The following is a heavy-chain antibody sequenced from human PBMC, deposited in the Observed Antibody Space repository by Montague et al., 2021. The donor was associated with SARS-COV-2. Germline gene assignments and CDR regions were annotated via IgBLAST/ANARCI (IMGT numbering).Heavy chain of an antibody. V-gene: IGHV3-48*03. D-gene: IGHD3-3*01. Sequence: SLRLSCAASGFTFSRYEMNWVRQAPGKGLEWVSYISSSGSTIYYXXSVKGRFTISRDNAKNSLYLQMNSLRAEDTAVYYCAREPRETGSDWYYDFWSGYSLPRGYYYYGMDVWGQGTTVTVSS. CDR2: ISSSGSTI. J-gene: IGHJ6*02. CDR1: GFTFSRYE. CDR3: AREPRETGSDWYYDFWSGYSLPRGYYYYGMDV.